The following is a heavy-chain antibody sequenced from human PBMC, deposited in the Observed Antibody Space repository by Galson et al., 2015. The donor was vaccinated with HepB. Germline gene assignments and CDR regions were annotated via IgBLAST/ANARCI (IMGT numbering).Heavy chain of an antibody. CDR1: GYTFAYG. CDR3: ARGRTTVWSFDF. V-gene: IGHV1-18*01. J-gene: IGHJ4*02. Sequence: SVKVSCKASGYTFAYGVTWVRQAPGQGLECMVWISGYNGYTKSAEKFQGRVTMTTDTSTNTAYMELRSLTSDDTAVYYCARGRTTVWSFDFWGQGTLVTVSS. CDR2: ISGYNGYT. D-gene: IGHD2-2*01.